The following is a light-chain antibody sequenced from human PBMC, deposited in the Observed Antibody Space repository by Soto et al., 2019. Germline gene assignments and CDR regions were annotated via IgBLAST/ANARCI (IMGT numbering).Light chain of an antibody. Sequence: EIVLTQSPDTLSLSPGERATLSCRASQSVSSSYFAWYQQKPGQAPRLLIYDASSRATGIPDRFSGSGSGTDFTLTINKLEPEDFAVYYCHQYGSSPLTFGGGAKVEIK. CDR3: HQYGSSPLT. CDR2: DAS. J-gene: IGKJ4*01. CDR1: QSVSSSY. V-gene: IGKV3-20*01.